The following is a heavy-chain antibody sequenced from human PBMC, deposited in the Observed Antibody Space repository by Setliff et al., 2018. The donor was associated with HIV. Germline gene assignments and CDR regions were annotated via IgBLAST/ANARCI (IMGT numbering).Heavy chain of an antibody. CDR3: ARGGSSGWYVDYFDY. V-gene: IGHV3-48*03. CDR1: GASIISSNW. J-gene: IGHJ4*02. CDR2: ISSSGSTI. D-gene: IGHD6-19*01. Sequence: LSLTCAVSGASIISSNWWSWVRQAPGKGLEWVSYISSSGSTIYYADSVKGRFTISRDNAKNSLYLQMNSLRAEDTAVYYCARGGSSGWYVDYFDYWGQGTLVTVSS.